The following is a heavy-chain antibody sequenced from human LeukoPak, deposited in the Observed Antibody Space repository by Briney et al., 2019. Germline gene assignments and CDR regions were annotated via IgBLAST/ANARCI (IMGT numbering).Heavy chain of an antibody. CDR1: GYSISSGYY. CDR2: IYHSGST. J-gene: IGHJ5*02. Sequence: SETLSLTCTVSGYSISSGYYWGWIRQPPGKGLEWIGSIYHSGSTYYNPSLKSRVTISVDTSKNQFSLKLSSMTAANTAVYYCAREPLVATLYNWFDPWGQGTLVTVSS. V-gene: IGHV4-38-2*02. CDR3: AREPLVATLYNWFDP. D-gene: IGHD5-12*01.